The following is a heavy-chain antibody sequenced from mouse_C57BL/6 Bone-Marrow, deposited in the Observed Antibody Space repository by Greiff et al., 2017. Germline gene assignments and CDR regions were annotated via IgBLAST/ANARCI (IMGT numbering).Heavy chain of an antibody. CDR2: INPGSGGT. D-gene: IGHD2-1*01. V-gene: IGHV1-54*01. CDR3: ARSLYYYYAMDY. J-gene: IGHJ4*01. CDR1: GYAFTNYL. Sequence: QVQLQQSGAELVRPGTSVKVSCKASGYAFTNYLIEWVKQRPGQGLEWIGVINPGSGGTNYNEKFKGKATLTADKSSSTADMQLSSLTSEDSAVYFCARSLYYYYAMDYWGQGTSVTVSS.